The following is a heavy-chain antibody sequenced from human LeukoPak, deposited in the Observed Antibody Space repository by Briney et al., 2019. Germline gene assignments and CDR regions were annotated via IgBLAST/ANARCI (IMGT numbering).Heavy chain of an antibody. CDR3: AKSSHGFGAFDI. Sequence: GGSLRLSCAASGFTFSSNAMSWVRQAPGKGLEWVAGISGSDGSTYYADSVKGRFTISRDNSKNTLYLQMNSLRAEDTAVYSCAKSSHGFGAFDIWGQGTMVTVSS. D-gene: IGHD3-16*01. CDR2: ISGSDGST. V-gene: IGHV3-23*01. CDR1: GFTFSSNA. J-gene: IGHJ3*02.